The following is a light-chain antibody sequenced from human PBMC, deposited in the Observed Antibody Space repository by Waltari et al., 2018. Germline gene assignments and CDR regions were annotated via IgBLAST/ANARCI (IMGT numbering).Light chain of an antibody. V-gene: IGLV7-46*01. Sequence: QAVVIQEPSLTVSPGGTVTLTCASSTGAVTRNNFPYWFQQKPGQAPTTLIFDTDDKHSWAPARFSGSLLGGRAALTLSGAQPEDEAVYYCFLAYNGPWVFGGGTKLTVL. CDR2: DTD. CDR3: FLAYNGPWV. J-gene: IGLJ3*02. CDR1: TGAVTRNNF.